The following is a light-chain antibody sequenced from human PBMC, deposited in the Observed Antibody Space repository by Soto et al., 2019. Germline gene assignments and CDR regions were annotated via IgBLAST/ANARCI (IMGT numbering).Light chain of an antibody. J-gene: IGKJ4*01. Sequence: EIVLTHSPATLALSPGERATLSCRASQIVSSYLAWYQQKPGQAPRLLIYDASNRATGIPARFSGSGSGTDFTLTISSLEPEDFAVYYCQQRSNCPLTFGGGTKVEIK. V-gene: IGKV3-11*01. CDR1: QIVSSY. CDR3: QQRSNCPLT. CDR2: DAS.